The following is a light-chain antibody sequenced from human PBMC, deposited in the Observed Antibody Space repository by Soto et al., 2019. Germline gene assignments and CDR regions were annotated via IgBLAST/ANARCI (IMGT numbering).Light chain of an antibody. V-gene: IGKV1-33*01. CDR3: QQFYSVPCT. CDR1: QDITNY. Sequence: IQMTQSPSSLSASVGDRVTITCQASQDITNYLIWYQQKPGKAPKLLLYDASSLWTGVSSRFSVSGSCTHFTLTISSLLPKDIATYYGQQFYSVPCTFGQGTNLEMK. J-gene: IGKJ2*02. CDR2: DAS.